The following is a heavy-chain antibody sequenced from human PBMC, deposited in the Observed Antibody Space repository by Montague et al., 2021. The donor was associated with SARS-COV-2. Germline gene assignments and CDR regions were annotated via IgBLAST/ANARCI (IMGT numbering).Heavy chain of an antibody. Sequence: SETLSLTCAVYGGSFSNYYWSWIRQPPGKGLEWIGEINHSGRTNYNPSLKSRVTISVDTSKNQFSLKLSSVTAADTAVYYCARGGTVTTFFAPMRTRRYSWFDPWGQGTLVTVSS. CDR1: GGSFSNYY. CDR2: INHSGRT. J-gene: IGHJ5*02. CDR3: ARGGTVTTFFAPMRTRRYSWFDP. D-gene: IGHD4-17*01. V-gene: IGHV4-34*01.